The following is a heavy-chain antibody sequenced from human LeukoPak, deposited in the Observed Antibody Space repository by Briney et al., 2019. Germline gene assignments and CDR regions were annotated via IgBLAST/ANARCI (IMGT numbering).Heavy chain of an antibody. J-gene: IGHJ4*02. Sequence: GGSLRLSCAASGFTFSSYWMHWVRQAPGKGLVWVSSISSSSSYIYYADSVKGRFTISRDNAKNSLYLQMNSLRAEDTAVYYCARDHYYDSSGYYYYGPFDYWGQGTLVTVSS. CDR2: ISSSSSYI. V-gene: IGHV3-21*01. CDR3: ARDHYYDSSGYYYYGPFDY. D-gene: IGHD3-22*01. CDR1: GFTFSSYW.